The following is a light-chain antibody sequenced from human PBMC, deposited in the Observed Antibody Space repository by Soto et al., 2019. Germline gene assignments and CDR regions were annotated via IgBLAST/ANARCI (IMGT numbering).Light chain of an antibody. CDR2: SND. J-gene: IGLJ1*01. V-gene: IGLV1-44*01. Sequence: QSVLTQPPSASGTPGQRGTISCSGSSSNIGSNTVKWYQQLPGTAPKLLIYSNDQRPSGVPDRVSGSRSGTSASLAISGLQSEDEADYYCAAWDDSLNGYVFGLGTKVTVL. CDR1: SSNIGSNT. CDR3: AAWDDSLNGYV.